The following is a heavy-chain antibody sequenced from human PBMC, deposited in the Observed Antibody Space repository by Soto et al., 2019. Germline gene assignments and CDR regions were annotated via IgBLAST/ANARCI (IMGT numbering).Heavy chain of an antibody. CDR3: AREMVIAATNYYYYGMDV. CDR2: ISGSGTTI. CDR1: EFTFSDYY. J-gene: IGHJ6*02. D-gene: IGHD2-15*01. V-gene: IGHV3-11*01. Sequence: QVQLVESGGGLVKPGGSLRLSCAASEFTFSDYYMSWIRQAPGKGLEWVSYISGSGTTIYFADSVKGRFTISRDNAKSSLYLQMNSLRAEDTAVYYCAREMVIAATNYYYYGMDVWGQGTTVTVSS.